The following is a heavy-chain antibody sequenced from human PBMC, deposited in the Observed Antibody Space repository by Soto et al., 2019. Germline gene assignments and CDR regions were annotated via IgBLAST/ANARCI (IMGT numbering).Heavy chain of an antibody. CDR1: RFTFSYYA. CDR3: VRTIAVAGPDVFDM. CDR2: ILSDGSKQ. V-gene: IGHV3-30-3*01. Sequence: GGSLRLSCAASRFTFSYYAMHWIRQAPGKGLEWMAVILSDGSKQYYAESVKGRFTISRDNSKSALYLQMNSLRVEDTAVYYCVRTIAVAGPDVFDMWGQGTMVTVSS. J-gene: IGHJ3*02. D-gene: IGHD6-19*01.